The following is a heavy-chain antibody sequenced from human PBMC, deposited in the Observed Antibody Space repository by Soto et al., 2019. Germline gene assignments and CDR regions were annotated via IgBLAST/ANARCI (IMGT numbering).Heavy chain of an antibody. CDR3: ARNPYSYESSSYFFNGFDV. CDR2: VYQSGST. V-gene: IGHV4-38-2*01. D-gene: IGHD3-22*01. J-gene: IGHJ5*02. Sequence: PSETLSLTCSVSGYSISRGYYWGWIRQPPGKGLEWIGSVYQSGSTYYNPSLKSRVTISIDTSKNQFSLKLTSVTAADTAVYYCARNPYSYESSSYFFNGFDVWGQGTLVTVSS. CDR1: GYSISRGYY.